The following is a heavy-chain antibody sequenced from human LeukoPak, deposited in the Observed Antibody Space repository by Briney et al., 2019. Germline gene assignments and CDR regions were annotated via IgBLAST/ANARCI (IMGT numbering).Heavy chain of an antibody. CDR3: AKGDCSSTSCFSDY. CDR2: ISGSGGST. J-gene: IGHJ4*02. D-gene: IGHD2-2*01. V-gene: IGHV3-23*01. Sequence: QPGGSLRLSCAASGFTFSSYAMSWVRQAPGKGLEWVSAISGSGGSTYYADSVKGRFTISRDNSKNTLYLQMNSLRAEDTAVYYCAKGDCSSTSCFSDYWGQGTLVTVSS. CDR1: GFTFSSYA.